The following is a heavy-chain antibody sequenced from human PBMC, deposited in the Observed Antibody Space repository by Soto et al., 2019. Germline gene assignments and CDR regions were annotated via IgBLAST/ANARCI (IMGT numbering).Heavy chain of an antibody. CDR2: ISYDGSNE. J-gene: IGHJ3*02. V-gene: IGHV3-30-3*01. Sequence: QVPLVESGGGVVQPGRSLRLSCAASEFTFRSYAMHWVRQAAGKGLEWVAVISYDGSNEYYADSVKGRFTIFRDNSXNXXYLQMSSLRDEDTAVYYCARPLPYCDGDCYDAFDIWGRGTMVTVSS. CDR3: ARPLPYCDGDCYDAFDI. CDR1: EFTFRSYA. D-gene: IGHD2-21*02.